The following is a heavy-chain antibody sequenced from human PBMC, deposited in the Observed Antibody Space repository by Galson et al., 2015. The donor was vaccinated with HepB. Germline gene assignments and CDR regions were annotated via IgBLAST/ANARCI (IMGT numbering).Heavy chain of an antibody. CDR1: GFTFSSYA. D-gene: IGHD5-18*01. V-gene: IGHV3-23*01. CDR2: ISGRGGNT. CDR3: GKDPVRASYRPYGMDV. Sequence: SLRLSCAASGFTFSSYAMSWVRQAPGKGLEWVSSISGRGGNTYYTDSVKGRFTISRDNSKKMVYLQTNSLRAEDTALYYCGKDPVRASYRPYGMDVWGQGTTVTVSS. J-gene: IGHJ6*02.